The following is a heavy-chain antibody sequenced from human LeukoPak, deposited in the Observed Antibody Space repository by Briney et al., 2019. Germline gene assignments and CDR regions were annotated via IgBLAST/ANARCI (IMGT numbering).Heavy chain of an antibody. CDR1: GFSFSTYE. V-gene: IGHV3-48*03. J-gene: IGHJ4*02. Sequence: GGSLRLSCAASGFSFSTYEMNWVRQAPGKGLGWVSHITSSSYAYYADSVKGRFTISRDNARNSRYLQMNSLRAEDMAIYYCARDLAAPRGFFDYWGQGTLVTVSS. CDR3: ARDLAAPRGFFDY. CDR2: ITSSSYA. D-gene: IGHD6-6*01.